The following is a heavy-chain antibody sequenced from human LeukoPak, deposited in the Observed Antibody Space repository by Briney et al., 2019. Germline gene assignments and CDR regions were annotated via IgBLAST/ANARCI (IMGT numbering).Heavy chain of an antibody. CDR1: GGSISSSSW. J-gene: IGHJ4*02. V-gene: IGHV4-4*02. CDR2: VYHSGST. D-gene: IGHD1-26*01. CDR3: VRNSGNTDFDY. Sequence: PSETLSLTCAVSGGSISSSSWWTWVRQSPGKGLEWIGEVYHSGSTNYNPSLKSRVTISVDKSKNQFSLKLSSVTAADTAVYYCVRNSGNTDFDYWGQGTLVTISS.